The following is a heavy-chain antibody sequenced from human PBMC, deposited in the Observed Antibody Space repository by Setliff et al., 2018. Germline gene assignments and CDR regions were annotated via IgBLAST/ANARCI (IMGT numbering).Heavy chain of an antibody. CDR1: GGSISNYY. CDR2: IYYSGNT. CDR3: RFWSSYYKNDY. D-gene: IGHD3-3*01. J-gene: IGHJ4*02. V-gene: IGHV4-59*03. Sequence: PSETLSLTCTVSGGSISNYYWSWIRQPPGKGLEWIGYIYYSGNTNYNPSLNSRVSVSVDTPTNQFSLKVFSVTAADTAVYYCRFWSSYYKNDYWAQGTLVTVSS.